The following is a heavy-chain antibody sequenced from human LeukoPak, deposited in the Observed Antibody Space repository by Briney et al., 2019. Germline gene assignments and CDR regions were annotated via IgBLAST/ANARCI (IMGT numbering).Heavy chain of an antibody. D-gene: IGHD6-13*01. CDR2: ISYDGSNK. J-gene: IGHJ3*02. Sequence: GGSLRLSCAAPGFTFSSYAMHWVRQAPGKGLEWVAVISYDGSNKYYADSVKGRFTISRDNSKNTLYLQINSLRAEDTAVYYCAKAGYSSSWYSAFDIWGQGTTVTVSS. V-gene: IGHV3-30-3*01. CDR3: AKAGYSSSWYSAFDI. CDR1: GFTFSSYA.